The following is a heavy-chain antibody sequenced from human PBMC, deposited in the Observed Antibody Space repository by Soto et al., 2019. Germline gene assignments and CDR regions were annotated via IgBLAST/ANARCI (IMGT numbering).Heavy chain of an antibody. J-gene: IGHJ4*02. D-gene: IGHD3-16*02. CDR3: ARDRKNRDVYNYRLFD. CDR1: GDTFSSYA. V-gene: IGHV1-69*01. CDR2: IVPIFGTA. Sequence: QVQLVQSGAEVKKPGSSVKVSCKSSGDTFSSYAISWVRQAPGQGLEWMGGIVPIFGTARYAQKFQDRVTITADETTNTAYMELSSLRSQDTAVYYCARDRKNRDVYNYRLFDWGQGTLVAVSS.